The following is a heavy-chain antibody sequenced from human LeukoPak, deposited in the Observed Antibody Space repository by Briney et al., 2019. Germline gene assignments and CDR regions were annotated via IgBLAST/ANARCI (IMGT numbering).Heavy chain of an antibody. Sequence: PSETLSLTCTVSGGSISSGGYYWSWIRQHPGKGLEWIGCIYYSGSTYYNPSLKSRVTISVDTSKNQFSLKLSSVTAADTAVYYCARGQNYDFWSGYYFNYYYYGMDVWGQGTTVTVSS. D-gene: IGHD3-3*01. CDR1: GGSISSGGYY. CDR3: ARGQNYDFWSGYYFNYYYYGMDV. V-gene: IGHV4-31*03. J-gene: IGHJ6*02. CDR2: IYYSGST.